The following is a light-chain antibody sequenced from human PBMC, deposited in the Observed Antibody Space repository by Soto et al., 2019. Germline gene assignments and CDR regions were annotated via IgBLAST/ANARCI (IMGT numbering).Light chain of an antibody. V-gene: IGKV1-5*01. CDR2: DAS. CDR1: QTISNW. Sequence: DIQMTQSPSTLSASVGDRVTITCRASQTISNWLAWYQQKPGKAPKVLIYDASTLDGGVPSRFSGRRSGTDFTLTISSLQPSDFATYYCQQANSFPFTFGPGTKV. CDR3: QQANSFPFT. J-gene: IGKJ3*01.